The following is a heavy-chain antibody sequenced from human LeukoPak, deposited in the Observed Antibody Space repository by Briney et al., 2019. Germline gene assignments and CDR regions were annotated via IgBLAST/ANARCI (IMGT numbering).Heavy chain of an antibody. CDR3: ARSLNYYDSSGYYSPFDI. D-gene: IGHD3-22*01. J-gene: IGHJ3*02. CDR2: IIPIFGTA. CDR1: GGTFSSYA. V-gene: IGHV1-69*05. Sequence: SAKVSCKASGGTFSSYAISWVRQAPGQGLEWMGRIIPIFGTANYAQKFQGRVTITTDESTSTAYMELSSLRSEGTAVYYCARSLNYYDSSGYYSPFDIWGQGTMVTVSS.